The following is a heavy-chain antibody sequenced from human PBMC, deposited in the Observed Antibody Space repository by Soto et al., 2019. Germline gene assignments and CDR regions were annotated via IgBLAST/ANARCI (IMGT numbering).Heavy chain of an antibody. V-gene: IGHV3-74*01. CDR3: ARVSLDTTVSSPGDGMDG. CDR2: IDSDGTST. J-gene: IGHJ6*02. D-gene: IGHD4-4*01. Sequence: EVQLVESGGGLVQPGGSLRLACAASGFTYSIYWMHWVRQAPGKALVWVSRIDSDGTSTNYADSVNGRFTNSRDNAKNTRYLRMSSRRAEDTAVYYGARVSLDTTVSSPGDGMDGWGQGTTVTVCS. CDR1: GFTYSIYW.